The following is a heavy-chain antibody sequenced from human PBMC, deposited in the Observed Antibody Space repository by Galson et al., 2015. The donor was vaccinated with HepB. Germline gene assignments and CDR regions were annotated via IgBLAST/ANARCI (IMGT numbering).Heavy chain of an antibody. CDR1: GFTFSSYS. J-gene: IGHJ3*02. CDR3: ARDVGAPGAFDI. D-gene: IGHD1-26*01. Sequence: SLRLSCAASGFTFSSYSMNWVRQAPGKGLEWVSSISSSSSYIYYADSVKGRFTISRDNAKNSLYLQMNSLRAEDTAVYYCARDVGAPGAFDIWGQGTMVTVSS. V-gene: IGHV3-21*01. CDR2: ISSSSSYI.